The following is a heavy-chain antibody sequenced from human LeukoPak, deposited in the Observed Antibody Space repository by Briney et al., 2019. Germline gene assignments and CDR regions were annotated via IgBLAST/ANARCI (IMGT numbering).Heavy chain of an antibody. V-gene: IGHV3-53*01. Sequence: GGSLRLSCAASGFTVSSNYMSWVRQAPGKGLEWVSVIYSGGSTYYADSVKGRFTISRDNAKNSLYLQMNSLRDEDTAVYYCARAGKQWLGNYVWYYGMDVWGQGTTVTVSS. CDR3: ARAGKQWLGNYVWYYGMDV. CDR2: IYSGGST. D-gene: IGHD6-19*01. J-gene: IGHJ6*02. CDR1: GFTVSSNY.